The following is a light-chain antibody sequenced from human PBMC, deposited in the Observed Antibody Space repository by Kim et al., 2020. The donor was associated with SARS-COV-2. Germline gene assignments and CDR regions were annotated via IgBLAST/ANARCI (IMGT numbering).Light chain of an antibody. CDR2: DAS. CDR3: QQYNDWPPGDT. CDR1: QTSSSY. J-gene: IGKJ2*01. V-gene: IGKV3-15*01. Sequence: SPGGRATLSCRARQTSSSYLAWYQQKPGQAPRLLIYDASTRATGIPARFSGSGSGTEFTLTISSLQSEDFGIYYCQQYNDWPPGDTFGQGTKLEI.